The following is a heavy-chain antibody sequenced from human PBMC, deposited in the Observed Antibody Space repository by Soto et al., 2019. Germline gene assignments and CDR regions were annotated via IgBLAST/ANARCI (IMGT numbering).Heavy chain of an antibody. D-gene: IGHD5-18*01. Sequence: GGSLRLSCAASGFTFSSYSMNWVRQAPGKGLEWVSYISSSSSTIYYADSVKGRFTISRDNAKNSLYLQMNSLRDEDTAVYYCARCDHVRTGGYSYGTFDFWGQGTLVTVSS. J-gene: IGHJ4*02. CDR3: ARCDHVRTGGYSYGTFDF. V-gene: IGHV3-48*02. CDR2: ISSSSSTI. CDR1: GFTFSSYS.